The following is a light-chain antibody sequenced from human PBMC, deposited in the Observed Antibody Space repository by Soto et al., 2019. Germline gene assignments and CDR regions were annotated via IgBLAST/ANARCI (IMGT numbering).Light chain of an antibody. Sequence: QLVLTQSSSASASLGSSVKLTCTLSSGHSSYIIAWHKQQPGQAPRYLMKLEGSGSYNKGSGVPDRFSGSSSGADRYLTISNLQFEDEADYYCETWDSNTHVFGGGTKLTVL. CDR3: ETWDSNTHV. CDR2: LEGSGSY. J-gene: IGLJ3*02. CDR1: SGHSSYI. V-gene: IGLV4-60*02.